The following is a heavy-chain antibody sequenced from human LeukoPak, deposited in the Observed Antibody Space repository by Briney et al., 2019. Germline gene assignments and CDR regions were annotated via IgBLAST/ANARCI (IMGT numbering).Heavy chain of an antibody. CDR2: MYYRGNT. V-gene: IGHV4-39*07. CDR3: ARAKKYYYGSGVYYYYYMDV. D-gene: IGHD3-10*01. Sequence: SETLSLTCTVSGGSISTITYYWGWIRQPPGKGLEWVGHMYYRGNTFYNPSLKSRVTISVDTSKNQFSLKLSSVTAADTAVYYCARAKKYYYGSGVYYYYYMDVWGKGTTVTVSS. CDR1: GGSISTITYY. J-gene: IGHJ6*03.